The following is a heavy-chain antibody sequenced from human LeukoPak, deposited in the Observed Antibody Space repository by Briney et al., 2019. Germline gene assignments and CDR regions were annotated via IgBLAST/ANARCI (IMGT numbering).Heavy chain of an antibody. CDR2: LNTYNGYT. Sequence: ASVKVSCKASGDTFSNYGFNWVRQAPGQGVEWRGWLNTYNGYTNFAHRLQGRVTLTTDTSTSTAYMDLRGLTSDDTAVYYCATKKFADQGYFDSWGQGTLVTVSS. J-gene: IGHJ4*02. CDR3: ATKKFADQGYFDS. D-gene: IGHD3-16*01. CDR1: GDTFSNYG. V-gene: IGHV1-18*01.